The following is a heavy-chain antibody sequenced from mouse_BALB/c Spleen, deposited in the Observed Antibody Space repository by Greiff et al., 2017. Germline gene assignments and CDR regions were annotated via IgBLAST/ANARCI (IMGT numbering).Heavy chain of an antibody. CDR2: IYPGSGST. J-gene: IGHJ4*01. D-gene: IGHD2-4*01. CDR1: GYTFTDYV. V-gene: IGHV1-77*01. CDR3: ARSDYEGVNYAMDY. Sequence: VQLQQSGPELVKPGASVKMSCKASGYTFTDYVISWVKPRTGQGLEWIGEIYPGSGSTYYNEKFKGKATLTADKSSNTAYMQLSSLTSEDSAVYFCARSDYEGVNYAMDYWGQGTSVTVSS.